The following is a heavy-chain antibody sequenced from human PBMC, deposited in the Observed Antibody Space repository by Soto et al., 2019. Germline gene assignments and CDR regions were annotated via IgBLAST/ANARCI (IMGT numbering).Heavy chain of an antibody. CDR1: GGSVTSAGYY. CDR3: AGGSGSFGTLEY. V-gene: IGHV4-31*03. CDR2: IFHIGST. D-gene: IGHD3-10*01. J-gene: IGHJ4*02. Sequence: QVQLRESGPGLVKPSQTLSRICRVSGGSVTSAGYYWTWIRQHPGKDLEWIGSIFHIGSTYYSTPLKRRLTITSDTANNGVYPKFTAVTAAGTAVYYCAGGSGSFGTLEYWGQGTLVTASS.